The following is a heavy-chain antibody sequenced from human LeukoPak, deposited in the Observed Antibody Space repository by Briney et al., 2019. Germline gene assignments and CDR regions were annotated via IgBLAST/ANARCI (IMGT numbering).Heavy chain of an antibody. J-gene: IGHJ5*02. V-gene: IGHV1-69*13. CDR1: GGTFSSYA. CDR3: ARELLWFGESPPYRGFDP. Sequence: SVKVSCKASGGTFSSYAISWVRQAPGQGLEWMGGIIPIFGTANYAQKFQGRVTITADESTSTAYMELSSLRSEDTAVYYCARELLWFGESPPYRGFDPWGQGTLVTVSS. D-gene: IGHD3-10*01. CDR2: IIPIFGTA.